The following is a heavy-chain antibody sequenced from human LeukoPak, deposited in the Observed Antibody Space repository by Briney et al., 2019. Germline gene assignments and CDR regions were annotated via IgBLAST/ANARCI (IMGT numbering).Heavy chain of an antibody. D-gene: IGHD6-19*01. Sequence: SETLSLSCAVYGGSFSGYYWTWIRQPPGKGLEWIGEINHSGSTNYNPSLKSRVTISVDTSKNQFSLKLSSVTAADTAVYYCASGGWYRGYWGQGTLVTVSS. CDR1: GGSFSGYY. V-gene: IGHV4-34*01. J-gene: IGHJ4*02. CDR3: ASGGWYRGY. CDR2: INHSGST.